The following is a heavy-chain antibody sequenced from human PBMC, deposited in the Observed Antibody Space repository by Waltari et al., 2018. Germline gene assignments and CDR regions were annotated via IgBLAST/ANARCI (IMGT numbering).Heavy chain of an antibody. CDR1: GYSISSGYY. Sequence: QVQLQESGPGLVKPSETLSPTCAVSGYSISSGYYWGWIRQPPGKGLEWIGNIYHGVHAYSHPSLKSRVTISGDTAKNQFSLKLSSVPAADTAVYYCASADYGSGSYFDYWGQGTLVTVSS. D-gene: IGHD3-10*01. V-gene: IGHV4-38-2*01. J-gene: IGHJ4*02. CDR3: ASADYGSGSYFDY. CDR2: IYHGVHA.